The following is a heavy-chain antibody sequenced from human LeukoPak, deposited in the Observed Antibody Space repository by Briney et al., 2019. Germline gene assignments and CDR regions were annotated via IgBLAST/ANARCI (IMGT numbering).Heavy chain of an antibody. CDR2: IRSKTYGGTT. Sequence: GGSLRLSCTASGFTFGDYAMSWVRQAPGKGLEWGGFIRSKTYGGTTEYAASVKGRFTISRDDSKSIAYLQMNSLKTEDTAVYYCTRAVAHLDYWGQGTLVTVSS. J-gene: IGHJ4*02. CDR3: TRAVAHLDY. V-gene: IGHV3-49*04. D-gene: IGHD4-23*01. CDR1: GFTFGDYA.